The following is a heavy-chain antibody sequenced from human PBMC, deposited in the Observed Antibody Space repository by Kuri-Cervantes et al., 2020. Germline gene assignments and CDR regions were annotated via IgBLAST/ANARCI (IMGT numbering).Heavy chain of an antibody. CDR3: ARDGGYATRSWFDP. J-gene: IGHJ5*02. D-gene: IGHD2-8*01. CDR2: IYYSGST. V-gene: IGHV4-31*03. Sequence: LRLSCTVSGGSISSGGYYWSWIRQHPGKGLEWIGYIYYSGSTYYNPSLKSRVTISVDTSKNQFSLKLSSVTAADTAVYYCARDGGYATRSWFDPWGQGTLVTVSS. CDR1: GGSISSGGYY.